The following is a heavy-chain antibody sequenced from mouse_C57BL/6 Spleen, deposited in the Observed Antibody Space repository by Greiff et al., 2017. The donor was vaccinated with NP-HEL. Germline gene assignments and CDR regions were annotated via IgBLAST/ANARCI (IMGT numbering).Heavy chain of an antibody. V-gene: IGHV5-17*01. CDR1: GFTFSDYG. D-gene: IGHD2-3*01. CDR2: ISSGSSTI. J-gene: IGHJ4*01. Sequence: DVKLQESGGGLVKAGGSLKLSCAASGFTFSDYGMHWVRQAPEKGLEWVAYISSGSSTIYYADTVKGRFTISRDNAKNTLFLQMTSLRSEDTAMYYCARWLLLYAMDYWGQGTSVTVSS. CDR3: ARWLLLYAMDY.